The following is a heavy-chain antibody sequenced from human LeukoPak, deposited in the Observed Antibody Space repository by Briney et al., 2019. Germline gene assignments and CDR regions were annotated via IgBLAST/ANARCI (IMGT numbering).Heavy chain of an antibody. V-gene: IGHV3-48*03. CDR3: GAGRQFVGAFDI. D-gene: IGHD3-10*01. J-gene: IGHJ3*02. CDR1: GFTFSSYE. Sequence: PGGSLRLSCAASGFTFSSYELYWVRQAPGKGLEWVSYISSGGIIKYADSVKGQFTISRDDAKKSLYLQMNSLRAEDTAIYYCGAGRQFVGAFDIWGQGKLVTVSS. CDR2: ISSGGII.